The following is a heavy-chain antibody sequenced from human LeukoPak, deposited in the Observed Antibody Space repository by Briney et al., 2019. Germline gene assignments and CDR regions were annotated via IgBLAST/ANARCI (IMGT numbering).Heavy chain of an antibody. J-gene: IGHJ4*02. CDR3: ARGAEAGRPKSYYFDY. CDR1: GFTFSSYA. V-gene: IGHV3-23*01. D-gene: IGHD6-13*01. Sequence: PGGSLRLSCAASGFTFSSYAMSWVRQAPGKGLEWVSGISSSGGSIYNADSVKGRFTISRDNAKNSLYLQMNSLRAEDTAVYYCARGAEAGRPKSYYFDYWGQGTLVTVSS. CDR2: ISSSGGSI.